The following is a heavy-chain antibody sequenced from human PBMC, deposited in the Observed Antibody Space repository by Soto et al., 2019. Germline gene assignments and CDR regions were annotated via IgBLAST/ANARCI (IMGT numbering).Heavy chain of an antibody. D-gene: IGHD3-10*01. Sequence: QVQLQESGPGLVKPSETLSLICTVSGASISSYYWSWIRQPPGKGLEWIGYIYYTGGTDYNPSLKSRVSLSGDKSKNQFSLKLNSVTAADTAVYYCVRGGYYFGSGSHFDYWGQGTLVTVSS. CDR3: VRGGYYFGSGSHFDY. CDR2: IYYTGGT. J-gene: IGHJ4*02. V-gene: IGHV4-59*01. CDR1: GASISSYY.